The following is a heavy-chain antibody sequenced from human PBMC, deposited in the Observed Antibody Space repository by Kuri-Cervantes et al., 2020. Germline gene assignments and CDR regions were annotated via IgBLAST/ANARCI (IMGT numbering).Heavy chain of an antibody. D-gene: IGHD3-3*01. CDR1: GYTFTGYY. V-gene: IGHV1-2*02. CDR2: INPNSGGT. Sequence: ASVKVSCKASGYTFTGYYMHWVRQAPGQGLEWMGWINPNSGGTNYAQKFQGRVTMTRDTSISTAYMELSRLRSDDTAVYYCARVRREGHTGYYMDVWGKGTTVTVSS. J-gene: IGHJ6*03. CDR3: ARVRREGHTGYYMDV.